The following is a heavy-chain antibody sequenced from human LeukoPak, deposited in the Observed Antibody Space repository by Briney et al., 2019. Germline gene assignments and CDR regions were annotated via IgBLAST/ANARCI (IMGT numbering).Heavy chain of an antibody. Sequence: GGSLRLSCAASGFTFSSYWMTWVRQAPGKGLEWVANIKLDVSETYYVDSVRGRFTISRDNTKNSLYLQMDSLRAEDTAVYYCARKGNAFDFWGQGTMVTVSS. J-gene: IGHJ3*01. CDR2: IKLDVSET. D-gene: IGHD3-10*01. V-gene: IGHV3-7*01. CDR3: ARKGNAFDF. CDR1: GFTFSSYW.